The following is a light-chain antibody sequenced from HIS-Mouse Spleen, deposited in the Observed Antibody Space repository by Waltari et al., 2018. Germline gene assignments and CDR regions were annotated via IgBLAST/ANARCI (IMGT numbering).Light chain of an antibody. Sequence: SYELTQPPSVSVSPGQTARLTCSGDSLPKKYAYWYQQKSGQAPVLVIYEDRKRPSGIPERFSGSSSGTMATLTISGAQVEDEADYYCYSTDSSGNHRVFGGGTKLTVL. CDR1: SLPKKY. CDR3: YSTDSSGNHRV. V-gene: IGLV3-10*01. CDR2: EDR. J-gene: IGLJ2*01.